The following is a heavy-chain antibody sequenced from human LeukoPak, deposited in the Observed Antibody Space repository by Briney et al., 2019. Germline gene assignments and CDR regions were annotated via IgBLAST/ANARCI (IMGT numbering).Heavy chain of an antibody. Sequence: GGSLRLSCAASGFTFSSYAMNWVRQAPGRGLEWVSSISGTGIRTYYADSVKGRFTISRDNSKNTLYLQMNSLRVEDTAVCYCAKVYSSGYSWGQGILVTVSS. V-gene: IGHV3-23*01. CDR3: AKVYSSGYS. D-gene: IGHD3-22*01. CDR1: GFTFSSYA. CDR2: ISGTGIRT. J-gene: IGHJ4*02.